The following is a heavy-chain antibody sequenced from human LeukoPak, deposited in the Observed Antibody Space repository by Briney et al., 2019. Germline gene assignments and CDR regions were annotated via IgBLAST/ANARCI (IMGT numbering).Heavy chain of an antibody. D-gene: IGHD2-21*02. Sequence: SETLSLTCTVSGGSISSGGYYWSWIRQHPGKGLEWIGYIYYSGSTYYNPSLKSRVTISVDTSKNQLSLKLSSVTAADTAVYYCARTVVVTATIDYWGQGTLVTVSS. CDR3: ARTVVVTATIDY. CDR1: GGSISSGGYY. CDR2: IYYSGST. V-gene: IGHV4-31*03. J-gene: IGHJ4*02.